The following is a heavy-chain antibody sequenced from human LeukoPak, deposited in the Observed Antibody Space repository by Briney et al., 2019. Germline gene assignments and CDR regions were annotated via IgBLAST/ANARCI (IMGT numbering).Heavy chain of an antibody. V-gene: IGHV4-39*01. Sequence: SETLSLTCTVSGGSVSSSSYYWGWIRQPPGKGLEYIGTIYYGGSTYYNPSLKSRVTMSVDTSKNQFSLKLSSVTAADTAVYYCARLNTFCFDYWGQGTLVTVSS. CDR1: GGSVSSSSYY. J-gene: IGHJ4*02. CDR2: IYYGGST. D-gene: IGHD2/OR15-2a*01. CDR3: ARLNTFCFDY.